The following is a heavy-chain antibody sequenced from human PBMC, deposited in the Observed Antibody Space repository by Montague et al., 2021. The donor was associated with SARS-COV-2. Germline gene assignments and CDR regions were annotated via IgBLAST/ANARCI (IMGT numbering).Heavy chain of an antibody. CDR3: ATEYS. CDR1: GYSLTELP. CDR2: YDPEDGER. V-gene: IGHV1-24*01. D-gene: IGHD2-15*01. Sequence: SVKVSCKVSGYSLTELPMHWVRQAPGKGLEWMAHYDPEDGERTYSQKFQGRVILAEDTTTDTAYMELTSLRHEDTAVYYCATEYSWGPGTLVIVSS. J-gene: IGHJ4*02.